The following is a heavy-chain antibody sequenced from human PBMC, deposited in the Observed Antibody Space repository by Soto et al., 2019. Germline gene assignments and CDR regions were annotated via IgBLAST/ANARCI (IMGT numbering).Heavy chain of an antibody. J-gene: IGHJ4*02. CDR1: GFTFSFYG. Sequence: PGGSLRLSCAASGFTFSFYGMQSVRQAPGQGLEWVAVIWHDGSIEHYADSVKGRFTISRDNSKNTLYLQMTSLRAEDTAVYYCATDISNSSTTGSRTYYFDYWGQGALVTVSS. D-gene: IGHD2-2*01. CDR2: IWHDGSIE. CDR3: ATDISNSSTTGSRTYYFDY. V-gene: IGHV3-33*01.